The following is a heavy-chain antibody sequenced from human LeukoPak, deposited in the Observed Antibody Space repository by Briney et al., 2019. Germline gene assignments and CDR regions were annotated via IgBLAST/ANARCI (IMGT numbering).Heavy chain of an antibody. CDR3: ARVSEDYSSGWYEEYFQY. D-gene: IGHD6-19*01. CDR2: IWYDGSKK. CDR1: GFTFSRYG. Sequence: GRSLRLSCAASGFTFSRYGMHWVRQAPGKGLEWVAVIWYDGSKKNYADSVKGRFTISRDNSKNTLNLQMTSLRAEDTAVYYCARVSEDYSSGWYEEYFQYWGQGTLAIVSS. J-gene: IGHJ1*01. V-gene: IGHV3-33*01.